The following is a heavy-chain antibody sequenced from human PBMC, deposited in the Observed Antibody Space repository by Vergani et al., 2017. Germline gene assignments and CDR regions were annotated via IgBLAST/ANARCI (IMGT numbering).Heavy chain of an antibody. CDR2: IYPGDSDT. J-gene: IGHJ6*02. Sequence: EVQLVQSGAEVKKPGESLKISCKGSGYSFTSYWIGWVRQMPGKGLEWMGIIYPGDSDTRYSPSFQGQVTISADKSISTAYLQWSSLTASDTAMYYCARXTGSYSSSGYYYYGMDVWGQGTTVTVSS. D-gene: IGHD6-13*01. V-gene: IGHV5-51*01. CDR3: ARXTGSYSSSGYYYYGMDV. CDR1: GYSFTSYW.